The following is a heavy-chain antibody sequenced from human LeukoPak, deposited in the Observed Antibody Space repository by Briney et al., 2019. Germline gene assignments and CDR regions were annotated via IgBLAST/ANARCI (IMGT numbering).Heavy chain of an antibody. D-gene: IGHD3-22*01. J-gene: IGHJ4*02. CDR1: GYGFTAYW. CDR3: VLDYYDSSGYDY. V-gene: IGHV5-51*01. CDR2: IYPADSDT. Sequence: GESLKISCKGSGYGFTAYWIGWVRQMPGKGLEWMGIIYPADSDTRYSPSFQGQVTVSADRSISTAYLQWSSLKASDTAMYYCVLDYYDSSGYDYWGQGTLVTVSS.